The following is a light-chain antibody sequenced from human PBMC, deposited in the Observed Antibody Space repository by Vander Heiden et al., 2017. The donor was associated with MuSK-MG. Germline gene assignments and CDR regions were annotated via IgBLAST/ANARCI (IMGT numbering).Light chain of an antibody. V-gene: IGKV3-20*01. J-gene: IGKJ1*01. CDR3: HQDYSSLT. CDR2: DAS. Sequence: EIVLTQSPGTLSLSPGERATLSCRASQSLSINYLAWYQQKPGQAPRLLIYDASSSADGIADRFSGSGYVKDFTLTSSGREHEDFAVYYLHQDYSSLTFGQGTKVEIK. CDR1: QSLSINY.